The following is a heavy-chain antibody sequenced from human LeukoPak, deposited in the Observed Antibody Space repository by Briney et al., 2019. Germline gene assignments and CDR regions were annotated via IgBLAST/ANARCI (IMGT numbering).Heavy chain of an antibody. Sequence: PGRSLRLSCAASGFTFSSYGMHWVRQAPGKGLEWVAVIWYDGSNKYYVDSVKGRFTISRDNSKNTLYLQMNSLRAEDTAVYYCAKDYYDSSGYYYYYGMDVWGQGTTVTVSS. CDR3: AKDYYDSSGYYYYYGMDV. J-gene: IGHJ6*02. D-gene: IGHD3-22*01. V-gene: IGHV3-33*06. CDR2: IWYDGSNK. CDR1: GFTFSSYG.